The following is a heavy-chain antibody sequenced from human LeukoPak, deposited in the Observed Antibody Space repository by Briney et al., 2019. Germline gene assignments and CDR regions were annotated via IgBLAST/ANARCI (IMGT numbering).Heavy chain of an antibody. D-gene: IGHD2-2*01. J-gene: IGHJ4*02. Sequence: PGGSLRLSCAASGFTFSSYSMNWVRQAPGKGLEWVSYISSSSSTIYYADSVKGRFTISRDNAKNSLYLQMNSLRAEDTAVYYWAKADCGNIGCYVKDYWGQGTLVTVSS. V-gene: IGHV3-48*01. CDR2: ISSSSSTI. CDR1: GFTFSSYS. CDR3: AKADCGNIGCYVKDY.